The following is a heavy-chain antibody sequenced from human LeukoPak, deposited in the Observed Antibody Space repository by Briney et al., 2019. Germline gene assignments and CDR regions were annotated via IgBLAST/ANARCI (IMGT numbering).Heavy chain of an antibody. CDR1: GFTFSSYA. CDR2: ISGSGGST. J-gene: IGHJ4*02. CDR3: ANTKYISSSRPFDY. Sequence: PGGSLRLSCAASGFTFSSYAMSWVRQAPGKGLEWVSAISGSGGSTYYADSVKGRFTISRDNSKNTLYLQMNSLRAEDTAVYYCANTKYISSSRPFDYWGQGTLVTVSS. D-gene: IGHD6-13*01. V-gene: IGHV3-23*01.